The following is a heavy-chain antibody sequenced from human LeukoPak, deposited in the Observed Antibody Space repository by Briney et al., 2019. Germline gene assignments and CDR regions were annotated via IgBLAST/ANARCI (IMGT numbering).Heavy chain of an antibody. Sequence: PGGSLRLSCAASGFTFSSYAMSWVRQAPGKGLEWVSAISGSGGSTYYADSVKGRFTISRDNSKNTLYLQMDSLRAEDTAVYYCAKDSPMRPIAAAGHWGQGTLVTVSS. J-gene: IGHJ4*02. D-gene: IGHD6-13*01. CDR2: ISGSGGST. V-gene: IGHV3-23*01. CDR3: AKDSPMRPIAAAGH. CDR1: GFTFSSYA.